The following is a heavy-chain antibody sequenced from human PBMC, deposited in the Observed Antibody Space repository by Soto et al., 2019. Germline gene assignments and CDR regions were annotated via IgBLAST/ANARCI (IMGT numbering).Heavy chain of an antibody. J-gene: IGHJ4*02. CDR1: GFTFSSYG. D-gene: IGHD3-16*02. V-gene: IGHV3-30*03. Sequence: GGSLRLSCAASGFTFSSYGMHWVRQAPGKGLEWVAVISYDGSNKYYADSVKGRFTISRDNSKNTLYLQMNSLRAEDTAVYYCSVITFGGVIVMREFDYWGQGTLVTVSS. CDR2: ISYDGSNK. CDR3: SVITFGGVIVMREFDY.